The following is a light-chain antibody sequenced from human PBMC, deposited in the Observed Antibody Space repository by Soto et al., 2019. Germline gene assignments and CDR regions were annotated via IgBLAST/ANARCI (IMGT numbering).Light chain of an antibody. CDR2: AVS. CDR3: QQSYSAPRT. V-gene: IGKV1-39*01. CDR1: QRISSC. Sequence: DIQMTQSPSSLSASVGDRVTITCRASQRISSCLNWYQQKPGKAPKILIYAVSNLQSGVPSRFSGSGSGTEFTRTISSLQPEEFATDYCQQSYSAPRTFGQGTKVEIK. J-gene: IGKJ1*01.